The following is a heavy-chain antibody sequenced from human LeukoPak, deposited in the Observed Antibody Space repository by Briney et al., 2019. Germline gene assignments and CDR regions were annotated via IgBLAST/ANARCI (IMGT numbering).Heavy chain of an antibody. J-gene: IGHJ4*02. CDR1: GGSISSYY. Sequence: PSETLSLTCTVSGGSISSYYWSWIRQPPGKGLEWIGYIYYSGSTNYNPSLKSRVTISVDTSKNQFSLKLSSVTAADTAVYYCARGAWTARSMSIGTLDYWGQGTLVTVSS. D-gene: IGHD6-6*01. CDR3: ARGAWTARSMSIGTLDY. V-gene: IGHV4-59*01. CDR2: IYYSGST.